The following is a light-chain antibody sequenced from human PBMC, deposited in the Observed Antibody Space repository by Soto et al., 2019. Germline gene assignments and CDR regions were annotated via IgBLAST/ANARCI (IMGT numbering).Light chain of an antibody. CDR3: QQYHEWTPSYT. CDR2: GAS. CDR1: QSVSSN. V-gene: IGKV3-15*01. J-gene: IGKJ2*01. Sequence: EIVMTQSPATLSVSPGERATLSCRASQSVSSNLAWYQQKPGQAPRLLIYGASTRATGIPARISGSGSGTELTLTISSLQSEHLAISYCQQYHEWTPSYTFGQGTKLEIK.